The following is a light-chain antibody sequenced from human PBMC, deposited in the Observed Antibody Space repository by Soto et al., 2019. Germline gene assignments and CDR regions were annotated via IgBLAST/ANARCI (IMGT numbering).Light chain of an antibody. CDR3: RADQGSGRV. V-gene: IGLV9-49*01. J-gene: IGLJ3*02. CDR1: SGYSNYK. CDR2: VGTGGIVG. Sequence: QSVLTQPPSASASLGASVTLTCTLSSGYSNYKVDWYQQRPGKGPRFVMRVGTGGIVGSKGDGIPDRFSVLGSGLNRYLTIQNIQEEDESDYHCRADQGSGRVFGGGTKLTVL.